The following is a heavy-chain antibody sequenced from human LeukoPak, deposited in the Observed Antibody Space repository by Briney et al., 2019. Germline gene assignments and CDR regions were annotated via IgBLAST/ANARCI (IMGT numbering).Heavy chain of an antibody. Sequence: GGSLRLSCAASGFMFSSYWMSWVRQAPGKGLEWVADIKEDGSEKSYVDSVKGRFTISRDNAKNSLYLQMNTLRAEDTAVYYCARAGGWLQSYDYYYMDVWGKGTTVTVFS. J-gene: IGHJ6*03. V-gene: IGHV3-7*01. CDR3: ARAGGWLQSYDYYYMDV. CDR1: GFMFSSYW. D-gene: IGHD5-24*01. CDR2: IKEDGSEK.